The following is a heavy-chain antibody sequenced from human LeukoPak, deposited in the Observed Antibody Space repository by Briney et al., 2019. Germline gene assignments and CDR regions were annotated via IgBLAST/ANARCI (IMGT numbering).Heavy chain of an antibody. CDR3: AKDNYTMNDAFDI. Sequence: GGSLRLSCAASGFTFSSYGMHWVRQAPGKGLEWVAFIRYDGSNKYYADSAKGRFTISRDNSKNTLYLQMNSLRAEDTAVYYCAKDNYTMNDAFDIWGQGTMVTVSS. CDR2: IRYDGSNK. CDR1: GFTFSSYG. J-gene: IGHJ3*02. D-gene: IGHD3-22*01. V-gene: IGHV3-30*02.